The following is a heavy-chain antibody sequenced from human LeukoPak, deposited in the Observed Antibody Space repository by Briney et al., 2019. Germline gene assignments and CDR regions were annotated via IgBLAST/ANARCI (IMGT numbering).Heavy chain of an antibody. J-gene: IGHJ6*02. CDR1: GYTFTSYG. CDR3: ARCPFVDYELEYYYGMDV. Sequence: GASVNVSCRASGYTFTSYGISWVRQAPGQGVEWMGWISAYNGNTNYAQKLQGRVTITTDTSTSTASMELRSLRSDDTAVYYCARCPFVDYELEYYYGMDVWGQGPTVTVSS. CDR2: ISAYNGNT. V-gene: IGHV1-18*01. D-gene: IGHD4-17*01.